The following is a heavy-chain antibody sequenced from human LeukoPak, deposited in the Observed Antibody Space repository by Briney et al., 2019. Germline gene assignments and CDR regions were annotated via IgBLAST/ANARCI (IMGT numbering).Heavy chain of an antibody. J-gene: IGHJ4*02. CDR2: ISSSGSTI. Sequence: PGGSLRLSCAASGFTFSSYEMNWVRQAPGKGLEWVSCISSSGSTIYYADSVKGRFTISRDNAKNSLYLQMNSLRAEDTAVYYCARGDGYNTDLDYWGQGTLVTVSS. CDR3: ARGDGYNTDLDY. V-gene: IGHV3-48*03. D-gene: IGHD5-24*01. CDR1: GFTFSSYE.